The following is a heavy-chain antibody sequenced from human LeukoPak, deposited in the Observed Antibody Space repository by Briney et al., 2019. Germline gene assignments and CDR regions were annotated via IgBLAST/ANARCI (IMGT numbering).Heavy chain of an antibody. V-gene: IGHV3-23*01. J-gene: IGHJ4*02. CDR1: GFTFSSYA. D-gene: IGHD3-10*01. CDR2: ISGSGGST. CDR3: AKLGNYYGSGSPPPESIDY. Sequence: PGGSLRLSCAASGFTFSSYAMSWVRQAPGKGLEWVSAISGSGGSTYYADSVKGRFTISRDNSKNTLYLQMNSLRAEDTAVYYCAKLGNYYGSGSPPPESIDYWGQGTLVTVSS.